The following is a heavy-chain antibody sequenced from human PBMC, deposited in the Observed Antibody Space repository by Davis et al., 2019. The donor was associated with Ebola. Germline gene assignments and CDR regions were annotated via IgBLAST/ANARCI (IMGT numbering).Heavy chain of an antibody. CDR3: ARSGLSFGVVKYHYGMDA. CDR1: VITFSSYA. J-gene: IGHJ6*02. CDR2: ISGSGAST. Sequence: GESLKISCADSVITFSSYAMTWVRQAPGKGLEWVSAISGSGASTYYADSVTGRFIISRDNSKNTLHLQMNSLRADDTAVYYCARSGLSFGVVKYHYGMDAWGQGTTVTVSS. V-gene: IGHV3-23*01. D-gene: IGHD3-3*01.